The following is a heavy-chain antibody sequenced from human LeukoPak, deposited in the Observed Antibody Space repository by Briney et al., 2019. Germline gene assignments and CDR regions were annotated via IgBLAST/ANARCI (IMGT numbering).Heavy chain of an antibody. D-gene: IGHD6-13*01. V-gene: IGHV3-13*01. J-gene: IGHJ4*02. Sequence: PGGSLRLSCAASGFTFSSYDMHWVRQATGKGLEWVSAIGTAGDTYYPGSVKGRFTISRENAKNSLYLQMNSLRAEDTAVYFCAKQSAGSAAWYSLHYDFWGQGTLVTVSS. CDR2: IGTAGDT. CDR1: GFTFSSYD. CDR3: AKQSAGSAAWYSLHYDF.